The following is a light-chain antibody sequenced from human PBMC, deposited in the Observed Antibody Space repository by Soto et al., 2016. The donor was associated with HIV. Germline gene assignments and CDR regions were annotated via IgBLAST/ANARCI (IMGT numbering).Light chain of an antibody. CDR2: AAS. V-gene: IGKV1-17*01. J-gene: IGKJ4*01. Sequence: DIQMTQSPSSLSASVGDRVTITCRASQAIRNDLAWYQQKPGKAPKRLIFAASSLQSGVPSKFSGSGSGTEFTLTISSLQPEDSATYYCQQYNSYPLTFGGGTKVEIK. CDR1: QAIRND. CDR3: QQYNSYPLT.